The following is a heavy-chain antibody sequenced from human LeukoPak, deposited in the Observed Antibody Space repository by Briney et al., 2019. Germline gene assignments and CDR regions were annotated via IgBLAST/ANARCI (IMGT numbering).Heavy chain of an antibody. CDR2: IYTSGST. D-gene: IGHD2-15*01. CDR1: GGSISSYY. Sequence: SETLSLTCTVSGGSISSYYWSWIRQPAGKGLEWIGRIYTSGSTNYNPSLKSRVTMSVDTSKNQFSLKLSSVTAADTAVCYCAREGRIVVVVGDSYWFDPWGQGTLVTVSS. V-gene: IGHV4-4*07. CDR3: AREGRIVVVVGDSYWFDP. J-gene: IGHJ5*02.